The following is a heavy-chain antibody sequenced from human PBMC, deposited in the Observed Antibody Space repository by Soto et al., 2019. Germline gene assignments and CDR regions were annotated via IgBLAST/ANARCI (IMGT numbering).Heavy chain of an antibody. CDR3: ARGGSSWHYYYGMDV. D-gene: IGHD6-13*01. Sequence: GGSLRLSCAASGFTFSSYWMHWVRQAPGKGLVWVSRINSDGSSTSYADSVKGRFTMSTDNAKNTLYLQMNSLRAEDTAVYYCARGGSSWHYYYGMDVWGQGTTVTVSS. CDR2: INSDGSST. J-gene: IGHJ6*02. V-gene: IGHV3-74*01. CDR1: GFTFSSYW.